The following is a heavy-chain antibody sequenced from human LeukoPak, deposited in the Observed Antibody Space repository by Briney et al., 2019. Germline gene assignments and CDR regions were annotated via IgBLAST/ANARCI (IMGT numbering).Heavy chain of an antibody. D-gene: IGHD2-15*01. Sequence: GGSLRLSCAASGFTFSSYGMHWVRQDPGKGLEWVAVIWYDGSNKYYADSVKGRFTISRDNSKNTLYLQMNSLRAEDTAVYYCARGGGYCSGGSCYFDYWGQGTLVTVSS. CDR2: IWYDGSNK. J-gene: IGHJ4*02. CDR1: GFTFSSYG. V-gene: IGHV3-33*01. CDR3: ARGGGYCSGGSCYFDY.